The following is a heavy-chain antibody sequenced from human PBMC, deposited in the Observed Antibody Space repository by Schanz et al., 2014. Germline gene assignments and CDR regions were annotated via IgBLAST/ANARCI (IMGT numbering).Heavy chain of an antibody. CDR3: ARVHHYDPSGWGYFDY. D-gene: IGHD3-22*01. CDR2: IGYLGDT. CDR1: GFTVSNSD. J-gene: IGHJ4*02. V-gene: IGHV3-13*01. Sequence: VQMVESGGGVVQPGRSLRLSCAVSGFTVSNSDMHWVRQGTGKGLEWVSTIGYLGDTYYPDSVKGRFTVSRDSGQNSLYLQMNRLRAEDTAVYYCARVHHYDPSGWGYFDYWGQGALVTVSS.